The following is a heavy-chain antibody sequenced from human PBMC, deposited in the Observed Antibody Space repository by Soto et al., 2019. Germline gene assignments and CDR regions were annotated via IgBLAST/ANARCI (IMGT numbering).Heavy chain of an antibody. CDR2: ISYDGSNT. V-gene: IGHV3-30*04. CDR1: GFTFRTYA. D-gene: IGHD5-18*01. J-gene: IGHJ4*02. CDR3: ARDSETNGYSYDYFDY. Sequence: QVPLVESGGGVVQPGRSLKLSCAASGFTFRTYAMHWVRQAPGKGLEWVAVISYDGSNTYYADSVKGRFTISRDNFKXXLYVQMNSLRTEDSAVYYCARDSETNGYSYDYFDYWGQGTLVTVSS.